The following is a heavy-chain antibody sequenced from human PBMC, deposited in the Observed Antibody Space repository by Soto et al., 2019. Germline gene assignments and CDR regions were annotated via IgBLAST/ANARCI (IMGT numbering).Heavy chain of an antibody. J-gene: IGHJ6*02. CDR1: GGTFSSYA. V-gene: IGHV1-69*01. CDR3: ASYASEWQSTSLFRYYYCGMDV. Sequence: QVQLVQSGAEVTKPGSSVKVSCKASGGTFSSYAISWVRQAPGQGLEWMGGIIPIFGTANYAQKFQGRVTSNADESTSKAYMELSSVRSEDTAVYYCASYASEWQSTSLFRYYYCGMDVWGQGTTVTVSS. CDR2: IIPIFGTA. D-gene: IGHD2-2*01.